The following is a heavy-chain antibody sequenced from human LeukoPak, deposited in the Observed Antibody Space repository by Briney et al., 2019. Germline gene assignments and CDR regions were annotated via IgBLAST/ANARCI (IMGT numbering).Heavy chain of an antibody. CDR1: GFTFSNYW. J-gene: IGHJ6*04. CDR2: INSDGSST. Sequence: GGSLRLSCAASGFTFSNYWMSWVRQAPGKGLVWVSRINSDGSSTNYADSVKGRFTISRDNAKNTVYLHMNSLRAEATAVSNFANRVFRLCSIDVWGKRTSVTVPS. D-gene: IGHD2-15*01. V-gene: IGHV3-74*01. CDR3: ANRVFRLCSIDV.